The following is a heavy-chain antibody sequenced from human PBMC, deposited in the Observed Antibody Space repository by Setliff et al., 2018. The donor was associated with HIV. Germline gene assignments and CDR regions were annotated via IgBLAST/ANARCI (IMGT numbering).Heavy chain of an antibody. CDR1: GASVSMPGW. Sequence: SETLSLTCTAIGASVSMPGWWGWVRQSPGKRLEWIGEVSDGGTKYNPSLQGRATTSVDRSKNQFSLELRSVTAADTAVYYCVKEGRTSTVFDYWGQGVMVTVSS. D-gene: IGHD1-7*01. V-gene: IGHV4-4*02. J-gene: IGHJ4*02. CDR3: VKEGRTSTVFDY. CDR2: VSDGGT.